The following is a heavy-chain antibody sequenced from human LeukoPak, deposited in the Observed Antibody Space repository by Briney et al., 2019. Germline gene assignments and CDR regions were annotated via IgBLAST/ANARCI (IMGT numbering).Heavy chain of an antibody. V-gene: IGHV3-7*01. D-gene: IGHD1-26*01. J-gene: IGHJ4*02. CDR2: IKQDGSEK. CDR1: GFMLSSYW. CDR3: AREGSQSASGTYPGND. Sequence: GGSLRLSCAASGFMLSSYWMSWVRQAPGKGLEWVANIKQDGSEKYYVDSVKGRFTISRDNAKNSLFPQMNRLRAEDTAVYFCAREGSQSASGTYPGNDWGQGTLVTVSS.